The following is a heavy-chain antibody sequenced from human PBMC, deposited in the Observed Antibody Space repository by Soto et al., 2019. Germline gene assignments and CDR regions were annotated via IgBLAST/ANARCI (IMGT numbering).Heavy chain of an antibody. CDR1: GISLTNSGVG. CDR2: IYLDDAK. CDR3: AQMDFDLYGMDV. D-gene: IGHD3-9*01. V-gene: IGHV2-5*02. J-gene: IGHJ6*02. Sequence: QITLTESGPTLVKPTQTLTLTCTFSGISLTNSGVGVSWIRQPPGKALEWLAVIYLDDAKHFSPSQKSRLTITKDTSKNQVVLTMTNMDSVDTATYFCAQMDFDLYGMDVWGQGTTVIVSS.